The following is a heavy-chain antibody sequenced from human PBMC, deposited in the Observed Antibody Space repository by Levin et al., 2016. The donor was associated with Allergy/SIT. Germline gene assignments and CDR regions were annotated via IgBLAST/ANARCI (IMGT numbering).Heavy chain of an antibody. Sequence: ASVKVSCKASGYTFTSYYMHWVRQAPGQGLEWMGIINPSGGSTSCAQKFQGRVTMTRDTSISTAYMELSRLRSDDTAVYYCARTITGTLVLDYWGQGTLVTVSS. V-gene: IGHV1-46*01. CDR3: ARTITGTLVLDY. CDR2: INPSGGST. J-gene: IGHJ4*02. CDR1: GYTFTSYY. D-gene: IGHD1-7*01.